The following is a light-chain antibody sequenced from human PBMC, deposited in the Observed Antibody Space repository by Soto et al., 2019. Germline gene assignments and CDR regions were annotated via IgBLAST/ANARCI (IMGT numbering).Light chain of an antibody. CDR2: GAS. Sequence: EIVLTQSPGTLSLSPGERAALSCRASQSVDSSYIAWYQQKPGQAPRLLIYGASSRATGIPDRFSGSGSGTDFTLTISRLEPEDFAVYYCQQYATAPFTFGPGTIVDVK. CDR3: QQYATAPFT. V-gene: IGKV3-20*01. J-gene: IGKJ3*01. CDR1: QSVDSSY.